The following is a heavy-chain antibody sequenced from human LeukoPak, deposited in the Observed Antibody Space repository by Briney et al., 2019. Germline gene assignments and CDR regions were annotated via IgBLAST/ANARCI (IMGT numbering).Heavy chain of an antibody. V-gene: IGHV1-8*01. CDR1: GYTFTSYD. Sequence: ASVKVSCKASGYTFTSYDINWVRQATGQGLEWMEWMNPNSGNTGYAQKFQGRVTMTRNTSTSTAYMGLSSLRPEDTAVYYCARGRRYCSSTSCYMYYFDYWGQGTLVTVSS. J-gene: IGHJ4*02. CDR3: ARGRRYCSSTSCYMYYFDY. CDR2: MNPNSGNT. D-gene: IGHD2-2*01.